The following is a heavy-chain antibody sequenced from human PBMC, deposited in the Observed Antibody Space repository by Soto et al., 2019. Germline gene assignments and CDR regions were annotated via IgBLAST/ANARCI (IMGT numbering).Heavy chain of an antibody. J-gene: IGHJ5*02. V-gene: IGHV3-73*01. CDR3: TRHSPLHYYDSSGYYYWFDP. D-gene: IGHD3-22*01. Sequence: PGGSLRLSCAASGLTFSGSAMHWVRQASGKGLEWVGRIRSKANSYATAYAASVKGRFTISRDDSKNTAYLQMNSLKTEDTAVYYCTRHSPLHYYDSSGYYYWFDPWGQGTLVTVSS. CDR2: IRSKANSYAT. CDR1: GLTFSGSA.